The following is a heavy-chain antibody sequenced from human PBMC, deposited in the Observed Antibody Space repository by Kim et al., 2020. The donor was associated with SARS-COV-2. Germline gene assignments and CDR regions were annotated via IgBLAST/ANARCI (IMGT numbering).Heavy chain of an antibody. CDR2: VYYSGST. Sequence: SETLSLTCTLSADSISSYYWTWIRQSPGKELEWIGYVYYSGSTNYNPSLKSRATISIDTSKRQFSLNLTSVTAADTAVYFCTRGIGTYIMKFEYWGRGALVTVSS. V-gene: IGHV4-59*01. CDR3: TRGIGTYIMKFEY. J-gene: IGHJ4*02. D-gene: IGHD1-26*01. CDR1: ADSISSYY.